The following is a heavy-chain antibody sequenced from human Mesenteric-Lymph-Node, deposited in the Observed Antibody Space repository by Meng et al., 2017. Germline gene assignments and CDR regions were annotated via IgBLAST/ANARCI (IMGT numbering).Heavy chain of an antibody. CDR3: ARSPLDGYNYHFDY. J-gene: IGHJ4*02. D-gene: IGHD5-24*01. CDR2: INPSGGST. V-gene: IGHV1-46*01. CDR1: GYTFTSYY. Sequence: GQVVQSGAEVKKPGASMKVSCKASGYTFTSYYIHWVRQAPGQGLEWMGVINPSGGSTTYSQKLQGRLTMTRDTSTSAVYMELSSLRSEDTAIYYCARSPLDGYNYHFDYWGQGTLVTVSS.